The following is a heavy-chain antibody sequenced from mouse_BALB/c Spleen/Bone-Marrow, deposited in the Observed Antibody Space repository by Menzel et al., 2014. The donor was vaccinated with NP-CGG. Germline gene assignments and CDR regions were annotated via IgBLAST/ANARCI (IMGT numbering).Heavy chain of an antibody. CDR2: ISSGGGST. J-gene: IGHJ2*01. CDR1: GFAFSSYD. V-gene: IGHV5-12-1*01. D-gene: IGHD2-14*01. Sequence: EVQLVESGGGLVKPGGSLKLSCAASGFAFSSYDMSWVRQTPEKRLEWVAYISSGGGSTYYPDTVKGRFTISRDNAKNTLYLQMSSLKSEDTAMYYCAREVQRDYFDYWGQGTTLTVSS. CDR3: AREVQRDYFDY.